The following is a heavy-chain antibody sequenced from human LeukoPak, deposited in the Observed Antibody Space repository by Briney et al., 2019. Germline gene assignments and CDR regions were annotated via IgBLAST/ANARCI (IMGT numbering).Heavy chain of an antibody. J-gene: IGHJ4*02. Sequence: SETLSLTCAVSGGSVTTNWWSWVRQPPGKGLEWIGEIFRNGATNSNPSLKSRITLSEDQSKNHFSLKLTSVTAADTAVYYCARSATYNLDYWGQGTLVTVSS. CDR1: GGSVTTNW. CDR3: ARSATYNLDY. CDR2: IFRNGAT. V-gene: IGHV4-4*02. D-gene: IGHD4/OR15-4a*01.